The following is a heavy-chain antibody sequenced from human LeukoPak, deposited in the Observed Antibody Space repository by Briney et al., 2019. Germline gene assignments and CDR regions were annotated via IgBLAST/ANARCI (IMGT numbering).Heavy chain of an antibody. CDR1: GFTFSSYS. D-gene: IGHD3-22*01. V-gene: IGHV3-21*01. Sequence: GGSLRLSCAASGFTFSSYSMNWVRQAPGKGLEWVSSISSSSIYIYYADSVKGRFTISRDNAKNSLYLQMNSLRAEDTAVYYCAREGLRYYYDSSGYYAFDYWGQGTLVTVSS. CDR3: AREGLRYYYDSSGYYAFDY. J-gene: IGHJ4*02. CDR2: ISSSSIYI.